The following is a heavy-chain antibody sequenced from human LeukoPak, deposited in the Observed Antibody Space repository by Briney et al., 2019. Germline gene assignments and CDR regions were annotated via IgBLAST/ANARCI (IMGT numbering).Heavy chain of an antibody. V-gene: IGHV1-46*01. D-gene: IGHD3-3*01. Sequence: ASVKVSCKASGYTFTSYYMHWVRQAPGQGLEWMGNINPSGGSTSYAQKFQGRVTMTRDMSTSTVYMELSSLRSEDTAVYYCARSIDTIFGVVTHYYMDVWGKGTTVTVSS. CDR1: GYTFTSYY. CDR3: ARSIDTIFGVVTHYYMDV. CDR2: INPSGGST. J-gene: IGHJ6*03.